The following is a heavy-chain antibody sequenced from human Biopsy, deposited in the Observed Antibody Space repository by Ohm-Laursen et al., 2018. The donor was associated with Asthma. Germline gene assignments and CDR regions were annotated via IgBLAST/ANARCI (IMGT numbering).Heavy chain of an antibody. CDR3: ARKAGSCISRTCYSLDF. CDR1: GGTFNTYV. J-gene: IGHJ4*02. D-gene: IGHD2-2*01. Sequence: SVKVSCKSLGGTFNTYVIGWVRQAPGQGLEWMGGINSVFGTTTYPQKFQDRVTITADDSTSTVYMELSSLRSEDKAAYYCARKAGSCISRTCYSLDFWGQGTLVTVSS. V-gene: IGHV1-69*13. CDR2: INSVFGTT.